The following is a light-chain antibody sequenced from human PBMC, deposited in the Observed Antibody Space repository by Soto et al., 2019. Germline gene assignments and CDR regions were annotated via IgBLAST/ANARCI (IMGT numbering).Light chain of an antibody. CDR3: CSYAGSREYV. CDR1: SSDVGSYNL. J-gene: IGLJ1*01. Sequence: QSVLTQPAPVSGSPGQSITISCTGTSSDVGSYNLVSWYQQHPGKAPKLMIYEGSKRPSGVSNRFSGSKSGNTASLTISGLQAEDEADYYCCSYAGSREYVFGTGTKLTVL. CDR2: EGS. V-gene: IGLV2-23*01.